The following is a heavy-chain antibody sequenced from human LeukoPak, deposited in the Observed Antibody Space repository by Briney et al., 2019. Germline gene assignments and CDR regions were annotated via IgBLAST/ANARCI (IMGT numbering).Heavy chain of an antibody. D-gene: IGHD4-11*01. CDR3: ARSPTVSHWFDP. CDR2: IYTSGST. CDR1: GGSISSYY. J-gene: IGHJ5*02. Sequence: PSETLSLTCTVSGGSISSYYWSWIRQPPGKGLEWIGYIYTSGSTNYNPSLKSRVTISVDTSKNQFSQKLSSVTAADTAVYYCARSPTVSHWFDPWGQGTLVTVSS. V-gene: IGHV4-4*09.